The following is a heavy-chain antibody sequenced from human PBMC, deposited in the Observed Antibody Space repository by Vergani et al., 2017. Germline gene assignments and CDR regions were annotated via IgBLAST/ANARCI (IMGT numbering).Heavy chain of an antibody. D-gene: IGHD1-26*01. J-gene: IGHJ4*02. V-gene: IGHV1-46*01. CDR1: GYTFTSYF. CDR2: INPSGGST. Sequence: QVQLVQSGAEVKKPGASVRVSCKASGYTFTSYFIHWVRQAPGQGLEWMGIINPSGGSTSYAQKFQGRVTMTRETSTSTVSMELSSLRSEDTAVYYCARDEGYSGSLLEIVYWGQGTLVTVSS. CDR3: ARDEGYSGSLLEIVY.